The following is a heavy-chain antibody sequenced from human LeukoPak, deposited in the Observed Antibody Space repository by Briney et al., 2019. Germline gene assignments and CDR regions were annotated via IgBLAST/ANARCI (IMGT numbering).Heavy chain of an antibody. Sequence: GASVKVSCKASGYTFTSYYMHWVRQAPGQGLEWMGIINPSGDSTSCAQKFQGRVTMTRDMSTSTVYMELSSLRSEDTAVYYCARVLANASSPVMGLWGSSSTNAFDIWGQGTMVNVSS. CDR2: INPSGDST. J-gene: IGHJ3*02. V-gene: IGHV1-46*01. CDR3: ARVLANASSPVMGLWGSSSTNAFDI. CDR1: GYTFTSYY. D-gene: IGHD6-13*01.